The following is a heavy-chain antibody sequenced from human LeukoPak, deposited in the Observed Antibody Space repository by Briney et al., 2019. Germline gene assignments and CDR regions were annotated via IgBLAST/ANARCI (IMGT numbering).Heavy chain of an antibody. CDR3: AKSKSGGTMVRGKPIAPLSH. J-gene: IGHJ4*02. V-gene: IGHV3-30*18. CDR1: GFTFSTYW. CDR2: ISYDGSNK. D-gene: IGHD3-10*01. Sequence: GGSLRLSCAASGFTFSTYWMSWVRQAPGKGLEWVAVISYDGSNKYYADSVKGRFTISRDNSKNTLYLQMNSLRAEDTAVYYCAKSKSGGTMVRGKPIAPLSHWGQGTLVTVSS.